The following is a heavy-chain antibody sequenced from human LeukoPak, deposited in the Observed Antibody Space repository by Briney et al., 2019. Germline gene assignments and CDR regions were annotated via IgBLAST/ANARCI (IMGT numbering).Heavy chain of an antibody. CDR1: GYSISSGYY. V-gene: IGHV4-38-2*02. Sequence: PSETLSLTCTVSGYSISSGYYWGWIRQPPGKGLEWIGYIYYSGTTNYNPSLKSRVTISVDTSKNQFSLKLSSVTAADTAVYYCARGASTWYSEWFDPWGQGTLVTVSS. D-gene: IGHD6-13*01. CDR3: ARGASTWYSEWFDP. CDR2: IYYSGTT. J-gene: IGHJ5*02.